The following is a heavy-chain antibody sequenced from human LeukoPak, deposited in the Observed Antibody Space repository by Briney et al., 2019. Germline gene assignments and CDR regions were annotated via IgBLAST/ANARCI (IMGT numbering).Heavy chain of an antibody. CDR1: GFTFGSSA. CDR3: AKDVSVVVGATSD. Sequence: GGSLRLSCVASGFTFGSSAVNWARQAPGRGLEWVSTIDDSSFSTHYADSVRGRFTISRDNSKNTLYLQMNSLRAEDTAVYYCAKDVSVVVGATSDRGQGTLVTVSS. D-gene: IGHD1-26*01. J-gene: IGHJ1*01. V-gene: IGHV3-23*01. CDR2: IDDSSFST.